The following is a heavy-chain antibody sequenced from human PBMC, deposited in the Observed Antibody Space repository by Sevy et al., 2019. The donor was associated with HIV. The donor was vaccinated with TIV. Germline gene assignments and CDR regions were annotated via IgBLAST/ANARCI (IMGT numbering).Heavy chain of an antibody. CDR1: GYTFTALD. Sequence: ASVKVSCKASGYTFTALDINWVRQATGQGLEWMGWMNPNTGQTDYSQRFQGRVTMTRDTSIRTAYMELHSRGSDDTAIYYCARGIAAGVDYWGQGTQVTVSS. CDR2: MNPNTGQT. CDR3: ARGIAAGVDY. J-gene: IGHJ4*02. D-gene: IGHD6-13*01. V-gene: IGHV1-8*01.